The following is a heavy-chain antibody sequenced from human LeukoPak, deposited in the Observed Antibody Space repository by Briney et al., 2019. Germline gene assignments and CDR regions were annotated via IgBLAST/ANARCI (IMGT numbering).Heavy chain of an antibody. D-gene: IGHD4-17*01. CDR3: ARVGGNDYGWSHYMDV. Sequence: GASVKVSCKASGYTFTGYYMHWVRQAPGQGLEWMGWINPNSGGTNYAQKFQGRVTMTRDMSISTAYMELSSLRSEDTAVYYCARVGGNDYGWSHYMDVWGKGPRSPSP. CDR2: INPNSGGT. V-gene: IGHV1-2*02. CDR1: GYTFTGYY. J-gene: IGHJ6*03.